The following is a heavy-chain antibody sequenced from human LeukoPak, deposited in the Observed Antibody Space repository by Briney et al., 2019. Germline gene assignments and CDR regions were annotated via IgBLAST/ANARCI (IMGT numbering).Heavy chain of an antibody. V-gene: IGHV1-2*02. J-gene: IGHJ5*02. Sequence: ASVKVSCKASGYTFTGYYMHWVRQAPGQGLEWMGWNNPNSGGTNYAQKFQGRVTMTRDTSISTAYMELSRLRSDDTAVYYCARDCSGYDSGWFDPWGQGTLVTVSS. D-gene: IGHD5-12*01. CDR3: ARDCSGYDSGWFDP. CDR1: GYTFTGYY. CDR2: NNPNSGGT.